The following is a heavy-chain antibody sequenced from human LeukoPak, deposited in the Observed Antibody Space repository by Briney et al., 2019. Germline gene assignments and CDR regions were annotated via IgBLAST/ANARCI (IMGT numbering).Heavy chain of an antibody. CDR1: GFTFCGYV. Sequence: GGSLRLSCAASGFTFCGYVMSWVRQAPGKGLEGVSVISGSGGSTYYADSVKGRFTISRDNSKNTLYLQMNSLRAEDTAVYYCAKAGMTTDAFDIWGQGTMVTVSS. V-gene: IGHV3-23*01. D-gene: IGHD4-11*01. J-gene: IGHJ3*02. CDR2: ISGSGGST. CDR3: AKAGMTTDAFDI.